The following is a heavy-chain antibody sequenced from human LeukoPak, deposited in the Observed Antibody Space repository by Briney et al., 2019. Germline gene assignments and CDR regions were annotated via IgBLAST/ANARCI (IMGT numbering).Heavy chain of an antibody. V-gene: IGHV3-30-3*01. J-gene: IGHJ4*02. Sequence: GGTLRLSCAASGFTFSSYAMHWVRQAPGKGLEWVAVISCDGSNKYYADSVKGRFTISRDNSKNKLYLQMNSLRAEDTAVYYCAKGPAPRLGEFSYHALVDYWGQGTLVTVSS. CDR2: ISCDGSNK. D-gene: IGHD3-16*02. CDR3: AKGPAPRLGEFSYHALVDY. CDR1: GFTFSSYA.